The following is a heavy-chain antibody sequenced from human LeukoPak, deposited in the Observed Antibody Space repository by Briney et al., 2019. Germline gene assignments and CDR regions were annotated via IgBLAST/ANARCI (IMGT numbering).Heavy chain of an antibody. V-gene: IGHV3-7*05. D-gene: IGHD1-26*01. CDR2: IKQDGSEK. CDR3: ARGGSYSVY. J-gene: IGHJ4*01. CDR1: GFTLSSYW. Sequence: SGGSLCPSCAASGFTLSSYWMNWVRQAPGKGLEWVANIKQDGSEKNYVDSVKGRFTISRDNAKNSLYLQMNSLRGEDTAVYYCARGGSYSVYGGPRTLVTVSS.